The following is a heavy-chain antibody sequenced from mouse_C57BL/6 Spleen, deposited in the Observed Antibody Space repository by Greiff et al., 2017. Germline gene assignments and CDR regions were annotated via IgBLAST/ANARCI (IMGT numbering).Heavy chain of an antibody. D-gene: IGHD2-12*01. J-gene: IGHJ1*03. CDR3: ARSLYPSSFDV. CDR1: GYTFTDYY. V-gene: IGHV1-84*01. Sequence: QVQLQQSGPELVKPGASVKISCKASGYTFTDYYINWVKQRPGKGLEWIGWIYPGSGNTKYNEKFKGKATLTVDTSSSTAYMQLSSLTSEDSAVYFCARSLYPSSFDVWGTGTTVTVSS. CDR2: IYPGSGNT.